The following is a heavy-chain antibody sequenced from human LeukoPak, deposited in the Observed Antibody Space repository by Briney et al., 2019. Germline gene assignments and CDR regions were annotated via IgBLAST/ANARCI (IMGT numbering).Heavy chain of an antibody. CDR2: ITSSSTYI. CDR1: GFTFSSDS. Sequence: GGSLRLSCAASGFTFSSDSMYWVRQAPGKGLEWVSSITSSSTYIYYADSVKGRFTISRDNAKSSLYLQMNSLRAEDTAVYYCARFLAGTIAYWGQGTLVTVSS. CDR3: ARFLAGTIAY. D-gene: IGHD6-19*01. V-gene: IGHV3-21*01. J-gene: IGHJ4*02.